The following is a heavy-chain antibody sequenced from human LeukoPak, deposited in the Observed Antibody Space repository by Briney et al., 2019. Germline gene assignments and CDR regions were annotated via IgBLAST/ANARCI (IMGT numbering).Heavy chain of an antibody. V-gene: IGHV3-48*03. J-gene: IGHJ5*02. CDR1: GFTFSSYE. CDR2: ISSSGSTI. D-gene: IGHD6-19*01. CDR3: ARAAVAGWGYNWFDP. Sequence: RPGGCLRLSCAASGFTFSSYEMNWVRQTPGKGLEWVSYISSSGSTIYYADSVKGRFTISRDNAKNSLYLQMNSLRAEDTAVYYCARAAVAGWGYNWFDPWGQGTLVTVSS.